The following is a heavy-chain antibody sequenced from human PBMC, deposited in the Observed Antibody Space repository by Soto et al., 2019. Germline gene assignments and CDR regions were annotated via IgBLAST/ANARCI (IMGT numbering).Heavy chain of an antibody. Sequence: EVQLLESGGGLVQPGGSMRLSCAASGFTFSSYAMSWVRQAPGKGLEWVSAISGSGGSTYYADSVKGRFTISRDNSKNTLYLQMNSLRAEDTAVYYCAKGGGEYQLLRDYWGQGTLVTVSS. CDR1: GFTFSSYA. V-gene: IGHV3-23*01. D-gene: IGHD2-2*01. CDR2: ISGSGGST. CDR3: AKGGGEYQLLRDY. J-gene: IGHJ4*02.